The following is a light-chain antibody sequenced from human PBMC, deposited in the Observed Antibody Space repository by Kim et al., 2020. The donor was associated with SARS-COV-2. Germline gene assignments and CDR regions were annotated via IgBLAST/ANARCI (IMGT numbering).Light chain of an antibody. CDR3: SSYTSSSSVV. CDR1: SSEVGAYNY. V-gene: IGLV2-14*03. CDR2: DVS. Sequence: GQSITISCTGASSEVGAYNYVSWYQQHPGKAPKLMIYDVSNRPSGVSNRFSGSKSGNTASLTISGLQAEDEADYYCSSYTSSSSVVFGGGTQLTVL. J-gene: IGLJ2*01.